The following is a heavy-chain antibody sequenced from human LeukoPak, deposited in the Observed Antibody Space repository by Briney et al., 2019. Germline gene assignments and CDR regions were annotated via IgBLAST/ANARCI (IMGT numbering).Heavy chain of an antibody. V-gene: IGHV1-69*05. CDR2: IIPIFGTA. D-gene: IGHD3-22*01. CDR1: GGTFSSYA. Sequence: SVKVSCKASGGTFSSYAISWVRQAPGQGLEWMGGIIPIFGTANYAQKFQGRVTITTDESTSTACMELSSLRSEDTAVYYCARVPYDSSGYYYQYFDYWGQGTLVTVSS. J-gene: IGHJ4*02. CDR3: ARVPYDSSGYYYQYFDY.